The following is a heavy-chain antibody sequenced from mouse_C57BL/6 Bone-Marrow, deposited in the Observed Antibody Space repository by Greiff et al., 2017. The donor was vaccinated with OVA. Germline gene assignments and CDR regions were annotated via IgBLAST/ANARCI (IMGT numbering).Heavy chain of an antibody. J-gene: IGHJ3*01. D-gene: IGHD2-5*01. Sequence: QVHVKQPGAELVKPGASVKVSCKASGYTFTSYWMHWVKQRPGQGLEWIGRIHPSDSDTNYNQKFKGKATLTVDKSSSTAYMQLSSLTSEDSAVYYCGHYSNSLAYWGQGTLVTVSA. CDR2: IHPSDSDT. V-gene: IGHV1-74*01. CDR1: GYTFTSYW. CDR3: GHYSNSLAY.